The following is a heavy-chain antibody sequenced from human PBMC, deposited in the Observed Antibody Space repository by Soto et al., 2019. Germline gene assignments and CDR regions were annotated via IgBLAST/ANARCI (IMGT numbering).Heavy chain of an antibody. CDR2: IIPVFGTG. Sequence: SVKVSCKASGGTFSSYAISWVRQAPGQELEWMGGIIPVFGTGIYAQKFQGRVTITADKSTNTAYMELSSLRSEDTAVYFCARVGGTGGYTYGLDYWGQGTLVTVSS. CDR1: GGTFSSYA. D-gene: IGHD5-18*01. CDR3: ARVGGTGGYTYGLDY. J-gene: IGHJ4*02. V-gene: IGHV1-69*06.